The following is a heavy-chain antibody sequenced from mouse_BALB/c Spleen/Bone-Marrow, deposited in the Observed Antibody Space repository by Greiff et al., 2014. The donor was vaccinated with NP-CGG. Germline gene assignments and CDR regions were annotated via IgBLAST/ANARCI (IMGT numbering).Heavy chain of an antibody. D-gene: IGHD4-1*01. CDR2: IYPGDGDT. CDR1: GYAFSSYW. V-gene: IGHV1-80*01. CDR3: ARVRSWADY. Sequence: VQGVESGAELVRPGSSVKISCKASGYAFSSYWMNWVKQRPGQGLEWIGQIYPGDGDTNYNGKFKGKATLTADKSSSTAYMQLSSLTSEDSAVYFCARVRSWADYWGQGTTLTVSS. J-gene: IGHJ2*01.